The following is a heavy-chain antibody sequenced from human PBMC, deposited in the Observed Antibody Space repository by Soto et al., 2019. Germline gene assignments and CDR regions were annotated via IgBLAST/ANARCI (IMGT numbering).Heavy chain of an antibody. J-gene: IGHJ4*02. D-gene: IGHD4-17*01. CDR3: ARGNEYGGVTFDY. CDR2: IYTSGST. V-gene: IGHV4-30-2*01. Sequence: SETLSLTCAVSEGSFSTGDYSWNWIRQPPGKGLEWIGYIYTSGSTYYSSSLKSRVTISVDRSKDQFSLQLTSVTAADTAVYYCARGNEYGGVTFDYWGQGLLVTVSS. CDR1: EGSFSTGDYS.